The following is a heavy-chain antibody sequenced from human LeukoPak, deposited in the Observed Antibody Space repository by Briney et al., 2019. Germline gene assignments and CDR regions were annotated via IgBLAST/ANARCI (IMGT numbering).Heavy chain of an antibody. V-gene: IGHV3-33*06. J-gene: IGHJ6*03. CDR2: IWYDGSNK. CDR1: GFTFSSYG. CDR3: AKEGMGPKRLTPIVSYYYMGV. D-gene: IGHD3-16*02. Sequence: GRSLGLSCAASGFTFSSYGMHWVRGAPGKGLEWVAVIWYDGSNKYYADFVEGRFTVSRDNYKNTLYLQMNSLRAGDTAVYYCAKEGMGPKRLTPIVSYYYMGVWGKGTTVTVSS.